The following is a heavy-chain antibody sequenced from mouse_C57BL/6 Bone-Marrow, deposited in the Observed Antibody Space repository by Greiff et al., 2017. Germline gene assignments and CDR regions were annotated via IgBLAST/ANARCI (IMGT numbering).Heavy chain of an antibody. D-gene: IGHD1-1*01. J-gene: IGHJ4*01. V-gene: IGHV1-81*01. CDR3: ARKEGSYGSSPYYYAMDY. CDR1: GYTFTSYG. CDR2: IYPRSGNT. Sequence: VQLQQSGAELARPGASVKLSCKASGYTFTSYGISWVKQRTGQGLEWIGEIYPRSGNTSYNEKFKGKAPLTAAKYSGTEYLDLLSLTSEDSAVYCCARKEGSYGSSPYYYAMDYGGQGTSVTVSS.